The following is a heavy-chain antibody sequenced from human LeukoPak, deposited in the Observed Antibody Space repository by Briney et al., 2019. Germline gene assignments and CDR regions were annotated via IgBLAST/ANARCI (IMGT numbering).Heavy chain of an antibody. Sequence: GGSLSLSCAPSGFTFSGYIMNWVRRAPGKGLEWVSLIGTSGNTIYYADSVKGRFTVSRDNAKNSLYLQMNSLRAEDTAGYYCARDQWLDYWGQGTLVTVSS. CDR1: GFTFSGYI. CDR3: ARDQWLDY. V-gene: IGHV3-48*01. CDR2: IGTSGNTI. D-gene: IGHD6-19*01. J-gene: IGHJ4*02.